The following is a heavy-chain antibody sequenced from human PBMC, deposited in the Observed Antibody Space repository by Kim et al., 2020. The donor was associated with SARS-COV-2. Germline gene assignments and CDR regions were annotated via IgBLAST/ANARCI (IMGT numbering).Heavy chain of an antibody. CDR3: AKDLGYYYDSSGYYRSYSYGRGV. Sequence: GGSLRLSCAASGFTFSSYAMSWVRQAPGKGLEWVSAISGSGGSTYYADSVKGRFTISRDNSKNTLYLQMNSLRAEDTAVYYCAKDLGYYYDSSGYYRSYSYGRGVWGEGTTVTVSS. CDR1: GFTFSSYA. CDR2: ISGSGGST. J-gene: IGHJ6*04. D-gene: IGHD3-22*01. V-gene: IGHV3-23*01.